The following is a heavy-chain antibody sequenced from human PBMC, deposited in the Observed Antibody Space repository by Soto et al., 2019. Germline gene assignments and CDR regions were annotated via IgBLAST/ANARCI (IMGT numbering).Heavy chain of an antibody. D-gene: IGHD1-1*01. Sequence: SVKLSCKASGGTFSSYAISWVRQAPGQGLEWMGGIIPIFGTANYAQKFQGRVTITADESTSTAYMELSSLRSEDTAVYYCVRMASRGTLNCSDPWGQGTLVTVS. CDR2: IIPIFGTA. J-gene: IGHJ5*02. V-gene: IGHV1-69*13. CDR3: VRMASRGTLNCSDP. CDR1: GGTFSSYA.